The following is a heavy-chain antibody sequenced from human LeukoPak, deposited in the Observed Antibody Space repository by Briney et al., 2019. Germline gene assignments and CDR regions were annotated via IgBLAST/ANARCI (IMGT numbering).Heavy chain of an antibody. CDR2: ISYNGGNT. CDR1: GFTFTNYA. CDR3: AKPPIYGAYYYGMDV. Sequence: HPGGSLRLSCAASGFTFTNYAMSWVRQARGKGGEWVSAISYNGGNTYYTDCVKGRFNTSRDNSHTTLYLQMNSLRAEDTAVYYCAKPPIYGAYYYGMDVWGKGTTVPVSS. J-gene: IGHJ6*04. V-gene: IGHV3-23*01. D-gene: IGHD3-16*01.